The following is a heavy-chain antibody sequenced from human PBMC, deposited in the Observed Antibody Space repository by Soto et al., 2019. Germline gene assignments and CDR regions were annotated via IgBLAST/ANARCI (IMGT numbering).Heavy chain of an antibody. CDR2: INPSDGTT. Sequence: QVQMVQSGAEVKKPGASVKVSCKASGYTFTIYYVHWVRQAPGQGLEWMGIINPSDGTTSSAQKFQARVTMTRDTSTNTVYMELRSLRSEDTAVFYCARGVGSGSYRNAADYWGQGTLVTVSS. D-gene: IGHD3-10*01. J-gene: IGHJ4*02. CDR3: ARGVGSGSYRNAADY. CDR1: GYTFTIYY. V-gene: IGHV1-46*01.